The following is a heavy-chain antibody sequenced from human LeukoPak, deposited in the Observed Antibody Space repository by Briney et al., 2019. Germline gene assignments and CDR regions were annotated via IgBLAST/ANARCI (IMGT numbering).Heavy chain of an antibody. D-gene: IGHD1-26*01. Sequence: ASVKVSCKASGYTFTGYYMHWVRQAPGQGLEWMGWINPNSGGTNYAQEFQGRVTMTRDTSIGTAYMELSRLRSDDTAVYYCARDSEMLGALWGQGTLVTVSS. CDR3: ARDSEMLGAL. V-gene: IGHV1-2*02. CDR1: GYTFTGYY. CDR2: INPNSGGT. J-gene: IGHJ4*02.